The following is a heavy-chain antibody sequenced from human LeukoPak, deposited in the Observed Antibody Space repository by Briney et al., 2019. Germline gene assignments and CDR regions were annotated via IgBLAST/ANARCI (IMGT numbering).Heavy chain of an antibody. J-gene: IGHJ3*02. Sequence: GGSLRLSCAASGFTFSSCAMHWVRQAPGKGLEWVAVISYDGSNKYYADSVKGRFTISRDNSKNTLYLQINSLRAEDTAVYYCARGSRLGVVGRDAFDIWGQGTMVTVSS. V-gene: IGHV3-30*04. D-gene: IGHD3-3*01. CDR3: ARGSRLGVVGRDAFDI. CDR1: GFTFSSCA. CDR2: ISYDGSNK.